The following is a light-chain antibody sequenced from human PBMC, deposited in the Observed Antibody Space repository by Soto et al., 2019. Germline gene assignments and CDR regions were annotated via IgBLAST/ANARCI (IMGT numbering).Light chain of an antibody. CDR2: RNN. J-gene: IGLJ2*01. CDR3: AAWDDSFVV. CDR1: SSNIGSAY. V-gene: IGLV1-47*01. Sequence: QSVLTQPPSASGTPGQTVTISCSGSSSNIGSAYIYWYQHLPGTAPKLLIYRNNQRPSWVPDRFSASKSGTSASLAISGLRSEDEADYYCAAWDDSFVVFGGGTKLTVL.